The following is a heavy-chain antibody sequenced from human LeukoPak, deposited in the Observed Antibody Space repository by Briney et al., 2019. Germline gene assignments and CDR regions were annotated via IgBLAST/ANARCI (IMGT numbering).Heavy chain of an antibody. D-gene: IGHD6-13*01. CDR3: ARSFSSSWKGWFDP. J-gene: IGHJ5*02. CDR2: IYYSGST. V-gene: IGHV4-38-2*02. Sequence: PSETLSLTCTVSGYSISSGYYWDWIRQPPGKGLEWIGSIYYSGSTYYNPSLKSRVTISVDTSKNQFSLKLSSVTAADTAVYYCARSFSSSWKGWFDPWGQGTLVTVSS. CDR1: GYSISSGYY.